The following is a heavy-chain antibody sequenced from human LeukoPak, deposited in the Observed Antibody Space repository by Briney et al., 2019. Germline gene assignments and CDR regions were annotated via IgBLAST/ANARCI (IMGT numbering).Heavy chain of an antibody. Sequence: GGSLRLSCAASGFTFSSYAMSWVRQAPGKGLEWVSGISGSGGTMYSADSVKGRFTISRDNSKNTLYLQMNSLRAEDTAVYYCAKDRSGYDYYGQYYFDYWGQGTLVTVSS. V-gene: IGHV3-23*01. CDR2: ISGSGGTM. D-gene: IGHD5-12*01. CDR1: GFTFSSYA. J-gene: IGHJ4*02. CDR3: AKDRSGYDYYGQYYFDY.